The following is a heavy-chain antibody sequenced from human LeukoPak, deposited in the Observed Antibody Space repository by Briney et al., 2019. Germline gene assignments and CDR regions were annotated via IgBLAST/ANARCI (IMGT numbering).Heavy chain of an antibody. CDR1: GYTFTGYY. V-gene: IGHV1-2*02. CDR3: ARQNWDYLPSTFDY. D-gene: IGHD7-27*01. Sequence: ASVKVSCKASGYTFTGYYMHWVRQAPGQGLEWMGWINPNSGGTNYAQKFQGRVTMTRDTSISTAYMELSRLRSDDTAVYYCARQNWDYLPSTFDYWGQGTLVTVSS. CDR2: INPNSGGT. J-gene: IGHJ4*02.